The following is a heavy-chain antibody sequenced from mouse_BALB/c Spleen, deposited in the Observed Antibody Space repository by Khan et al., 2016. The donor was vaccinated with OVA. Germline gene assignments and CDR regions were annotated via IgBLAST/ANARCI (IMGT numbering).Heavy chain of an antibody. J-gene: IGHJ4*01. CDR3: ARPPYFSYVLDN. CDR1: GHTFTKFG. CDR2: INTYTGEP. D-gene: IGHD2-10*01. Sequence: QIQLVQSGPEVKKPGEIVKISCKASGHTFTKFGMNWVKQAPGKGLKWMGWINTYTGEPTYADDFNGRFAFSLETSASTAYLQINNLKNEDTATYFCARPPYFSYVLDNWGQGTSVTVSS. V-gene: IGHV9-3-1*01.